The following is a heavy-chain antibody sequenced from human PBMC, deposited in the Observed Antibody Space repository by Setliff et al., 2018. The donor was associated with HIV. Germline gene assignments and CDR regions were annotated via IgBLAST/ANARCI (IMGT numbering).Heavy chain of an antibody. CDR1: GFTFDDYT. D-gene: IGHD4-17*01. Sequence: PVGSLRLSCAASGFTFDDYTMHWVRQAPGKGLEWVSLISWDGDSTYYADSVKGRFTISRDNSKNSLYLQMNSLRTEDTALYYCVKGVEYGDYGSDYWGQGTLVTVSS. CDR3: VKGVEYGDYGSDY. V-gene: IGHV3-43*01. J-gene: IGHJ4*02. CDR2: ISWDGDST.